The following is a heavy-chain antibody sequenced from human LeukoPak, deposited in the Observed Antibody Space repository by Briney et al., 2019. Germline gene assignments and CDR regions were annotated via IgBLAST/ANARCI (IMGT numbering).Heavy chain of an antibody. Sequence: SETLSLTCAVSGYSISSSYYWGWIRQPPGKGLEWIGSIYHSGSTYYNPSLKSRVTISVDTSKNQFSLKLSSVTAADTAVYYCARDPSGSFTNWFDPWGQGTLVTVSS. CDR1: GYSISSSYY. J-gene: IGHJ5*02. V-gene: IGHV4-38-2*02. D-gene: IGHD3-10*01. CDR3: ARDPSGSFTNWFDP. CDR2: IYHSGST.